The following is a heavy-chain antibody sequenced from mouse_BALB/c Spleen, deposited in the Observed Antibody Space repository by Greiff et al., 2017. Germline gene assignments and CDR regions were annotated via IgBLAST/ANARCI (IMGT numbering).Heavy chain of an antibody. CDR2: ISSGGST. CDR3: ASGGYDEGFAY. Sequence: EVQVVESGGGLVKPGGSLKLSCAASGFTFSSYAMSWVRQTPEKRLEWVASISSGGSTYYPDSVKGRFTISRDNARNILYLQMSSLRSEDTAMYYCASGGYDEGFAYWGQGTLVTVSA. D-gene: IGHD2-2*01. J-gene: IGHJ3*01. V-gene: IGHV5-6-5*01. CDR1: GFTFSSYA.